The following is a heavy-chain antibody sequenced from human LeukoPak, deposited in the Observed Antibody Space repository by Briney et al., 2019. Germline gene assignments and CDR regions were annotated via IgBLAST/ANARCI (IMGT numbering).Heavy chain of an antibody. Sequence: GGSLRLSCAAFGFTFSSYSMNWVRQAPGKGLEWVSYSSSTSSIYSADSVKGRFTVSRDNAKNALYLQMNSLRAEDTALYYCARATSYGRLDYWGQGTLVTVSS. CDR3: ARATSYGRLDY. J-gene: IGHJ4*02. CDR2: SSSTSSI. D-gene: IGHD3-10*01. V-gene: IGHV3-48*01. CDR1: GFTFSSYS.